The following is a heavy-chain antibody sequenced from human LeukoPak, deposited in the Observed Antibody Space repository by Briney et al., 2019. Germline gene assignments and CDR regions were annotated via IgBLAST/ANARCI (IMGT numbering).Heavy chain of an antibody. D-gene: IGHD3-22*01. CDR1: GFTFSSYG. CDR2: IWYDGSNK. Sequence: GGSLRLSCAASGFTFSSYGMHWVRQAPGKGLEWVAVIWYDGSNKYYADSVKGRFTISRDNSKNTLYLQMNSLRAEDTAVYYCARGGMDSSGYYSPFDYWGQGTLVTVSS. CDR3: ARGGMDSSGYYSPFDY. V-gene: IGHV3-33*01. J-gene: IGHJ4*02.